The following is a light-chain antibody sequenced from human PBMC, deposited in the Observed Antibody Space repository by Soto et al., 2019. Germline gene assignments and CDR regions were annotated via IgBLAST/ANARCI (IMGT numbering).Light chain of an antibody. CDR2: GES. V-gene: IGKV3-15*01. Sequence: ETVMTQSPATLSVSPGERATLSCRASQSININLAWYQQKPGQAPRLLIYGESARATGIPARFSGTGSGTEFTLTISSLQSENFAVYYCQQYNNWPWTFGQGTKGEIK. J-gene: IGKJ1*01. CDR3: QQYNNWPWT. CDR1: QSININ.